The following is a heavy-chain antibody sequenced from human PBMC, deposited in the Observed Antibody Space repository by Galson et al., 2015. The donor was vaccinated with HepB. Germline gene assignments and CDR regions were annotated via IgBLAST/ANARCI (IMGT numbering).Heavy chain of an antibody. Sequence: SVKVSCKASGYSFNIYTIHWMRQAPGHRLEWMGWVNPGNGNTRYSQKFQDRITLTRDTSATTAYMELSSLESEDTAVYYCARGGQWPQFYYFDYWGQGTLVTVSS. CDR1: GYSFNIYT. CDR2: VNPGNGNT. CDR3: ARGGQWPQFYYFDY. D-gene: IGHD5-24*01. V-gene: IGHV1-3*01. J-gene: IGHJ4*02.